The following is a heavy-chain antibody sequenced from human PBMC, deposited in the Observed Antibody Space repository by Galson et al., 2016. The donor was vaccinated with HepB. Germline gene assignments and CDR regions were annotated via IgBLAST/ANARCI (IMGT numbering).Heavy chain of an antibody. D-gene: IGHD3-10*01. CDR2: TSPYNGYT. CDR3: ARAVLLWVGNLLTPYYFDY. CDR1: GYTFNNYG. J-gene: IGHJ4*02. Sequence: SVKVSCKASGYTFNNYGVTWVRQAPGQGLEWLGWTSPYNGYTVYSQKVQGRVNMTTDTSTTTGYMELRSLRSDDTAVYYCARAVLLWVGNLLTPYYFDYWGQGTLVTVSS. V-gene: IGHV1-18*01.